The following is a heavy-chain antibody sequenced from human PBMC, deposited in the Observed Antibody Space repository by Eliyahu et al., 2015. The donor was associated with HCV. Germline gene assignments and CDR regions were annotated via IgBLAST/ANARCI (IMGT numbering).Heavy chain of an antibody. CDR3: ASGGGGIAVTGTGGWFDP. CDR1: GGSXXXXY. V-gene: IGHV4-59*01. CDR2: FHYSGSX. D-gene: IGHD6-19*01. Sequence: QVQLQESGPGLVKPSETLSLTCTVSGGSXXXXYWSWIRQPPGKGLEWIGYFHYSGSXNYNPPLKSRVTISIDTSKNQFSLNLTSVTAADTAMYYCASGGGGIAVTGTGGWFDPWGQGTLVTVSS. J-gene: IGHJ5*02.